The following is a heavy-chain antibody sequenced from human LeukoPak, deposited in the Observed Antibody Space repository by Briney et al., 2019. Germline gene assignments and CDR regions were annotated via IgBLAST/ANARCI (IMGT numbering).Heavy chain of an antibody. V-gene: IGHV4-38-2*02. Sequence: PSETLSLTCTVSDFSIINGYYWGWIRQPPGKGLEWIGSIYHSGSIYYNPPLKSRVTISVDTSKNQFSLKLSSVTAADTAVYYCARDRLGYFDYWGQGILVTVSS. CDR2: IYHSGSI. J-gene: IGHJ4*02. CDR3: ARDRLGYFDY. D-gene: IGHD4-11*01. CDR1: DFSIINGYY.